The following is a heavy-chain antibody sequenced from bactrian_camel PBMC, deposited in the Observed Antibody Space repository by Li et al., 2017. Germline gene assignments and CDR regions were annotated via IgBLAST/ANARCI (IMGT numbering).Heavy chain of an antibody. J-gene: IGHJ4*01. CDR2: ITRDRHIT. D-gene: IGHD1*01. V-gene: IGHV3S63*01. CDR3: AATRLGLCGDLLRRSQAAY. Sequence: QVQLVESGGASVQAGGTLRLACVASGYRFRSHCIGWFRQGPGKEREGVALITRDRHITYYSDSLRGRFAISRDNAKDTIYLQMNSLKPEDTAMYYCAATRLGLCGDLLRRSQAAYWGRGTQVTVS. CDR1: GYRFRSHC.